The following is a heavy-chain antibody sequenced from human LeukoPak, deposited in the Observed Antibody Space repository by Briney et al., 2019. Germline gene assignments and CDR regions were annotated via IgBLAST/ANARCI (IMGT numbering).Heavy chain of an antibody. CDR2: INHSGST. V-gene: IGHV4-34*01. CDR3: ARIIAARPGWYYYYMDV. J-gene: IGHJ6*03. Sequence: SETLSLTCAVYGGSFSGYYWSWIRQPPGKGLEWIGEINHSGSTNYNPSLKSRVTISVDTSKNQFSLKLSSVTAADTAVYYCARIIAARPGWYYYYMDVWGKGTTVTVSS. CDR1: GGSFSGYY. D-gene: IGHD6-6*01.